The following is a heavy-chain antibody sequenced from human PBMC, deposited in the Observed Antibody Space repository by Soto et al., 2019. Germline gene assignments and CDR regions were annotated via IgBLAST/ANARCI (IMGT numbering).Heavy chain of an antibody. J-gene: IGHJ3*02. CDR2: IYPGDSDT. Sequence: GESLKISCKAPGYDFTSYWIGWVRQKPGKGLEWMAMIYPGDSDTRDSPSFQGQVTISADKSTSTAYLQWSNLKASDTAMYYCARRRSSTAFDIWGQGKMVTVSS. D-gene: IGHD2-2*01. V-gene: IGHV5-51*01. CDR1: GYDFTSYW. CDR3: ARRRSSTAFDI.